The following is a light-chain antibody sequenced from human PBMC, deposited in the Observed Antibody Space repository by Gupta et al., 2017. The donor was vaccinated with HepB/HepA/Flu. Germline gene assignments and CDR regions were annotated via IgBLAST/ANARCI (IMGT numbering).Light chain of an antibody. Sequence: QSVLTQPPSVSEAPRQRVTISCSGSSSNIGNNAVNWYQQFPGKAPKLLMYDNGQRPSGVSDRFSGSKSGTSASLAISGLQSDDEADYFCATWDDTLNGVVVGGRTKLTVL. CDR3: ATWDDTLNGVV. CDR1: SSNIGNNA. CDR2: DNG. V-gene: IGLV1-36*01. J-gene: IGLJ2*01.